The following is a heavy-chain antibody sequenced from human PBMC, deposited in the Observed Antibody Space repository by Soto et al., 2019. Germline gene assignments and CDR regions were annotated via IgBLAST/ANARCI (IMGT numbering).Heavy chain of an antibody. CDR3: ARTNYDFWSGPGVYGMDV. J-gene: IGHJ6*02. CDR1: GSSTSSMYW. V-gene: IGHV4-4*02. Sequence: SETLSLTCAVSGSSTSSMYWWSWVRPPTGRGLEWIGEVFHTGSTYYNPSLKSRVTISVDTSKNQLSLKLSSVTAADTAVYYCARTNYDFWSGPGVYGMDVWGQGTTVTVSS. D-gene: IGHD3-3*01. CDR2: VFHTGST.